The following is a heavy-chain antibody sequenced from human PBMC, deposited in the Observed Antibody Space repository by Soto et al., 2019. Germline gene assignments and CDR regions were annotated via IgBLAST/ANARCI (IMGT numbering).Heavy chain of an antibody. Sequence: PSETLSLTCTVSGGSISSYYWSWIRQPPGKGLEWIGYIYYSGSTNYNPSLKSRVTISVDTSKNQFSLKLSSVTAADTAVYYCAMKSGSYYFRLIDYWGPGTLVTVSS. D-gene: IGHD1-26*01. J-gene: IGHJ4*02. CDR1: GGSISSYY. CDR2: IYYSGST. CDR3: AMKSGSYYFRLIDY. V-gene: IGHV4-59*01.